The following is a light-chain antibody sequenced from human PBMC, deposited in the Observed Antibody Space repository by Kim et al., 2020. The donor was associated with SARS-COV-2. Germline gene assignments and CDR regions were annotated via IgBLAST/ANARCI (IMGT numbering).Light chain of an antibody. CDR1: QSIDNW. J-gene: IGKJ2*01. V-gene: IGKV1-5*03. CDR3: QQYNTYPYT. CDR2: KAS. Sequence: SAAVGDGVTITCRASQSIDNWLAWYQQKPGTAPKILIYKASSLEGGAPSRFSGGGFGTEFTLTITSLQPDDFATYYCQQYNTYPYTFGQGTKLEI.